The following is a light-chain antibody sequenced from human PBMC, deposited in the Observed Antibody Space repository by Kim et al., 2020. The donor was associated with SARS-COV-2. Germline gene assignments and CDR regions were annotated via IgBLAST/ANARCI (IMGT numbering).Light chain of an antibody. CDR1: QDISNY. CDR3: QQYDNLWA. CDR2: DAS. J-gene: IGKJ4*01. Sequence: LSASVGDRVTITCQASQDISNYLNWYQQKPGKAPKLLIYDASNLETGVPSRFSGSGSGTDFTFTISSLQPEDIATYYCQQYDNLWAFGGGTKLEI. V-gene: IGKV1-33*01.